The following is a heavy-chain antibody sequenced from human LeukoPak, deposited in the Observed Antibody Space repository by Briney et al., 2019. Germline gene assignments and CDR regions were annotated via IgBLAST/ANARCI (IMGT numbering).Heavy chain of an antibody. V-gene: IGHV4-38-2*02. J-gene: IGHJ4*02. CDR3: ARDRESSPWELLLDY. CDR1: GYSIRSGYY. Sequence: SETLSLTCAVSGYSIRSGYYWAWIRQPPGKGLEWIGSLHHTSSTYYNPSLKSRVTMSVNKSNNKFSLKLSSVTAADTALYYCARDRESSPWELLLDYWGQGILVTVSS. CDR2: LHHTSST. D-gene: IGHD1-26*01.